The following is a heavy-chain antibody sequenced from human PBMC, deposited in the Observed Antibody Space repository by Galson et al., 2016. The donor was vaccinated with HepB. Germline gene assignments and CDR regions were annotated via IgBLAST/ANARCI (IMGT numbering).Heavy chain of an antibody. Sequence: ETLSLTCSVSAGSLSRYYWSWIRQPPGKGLEWIGYINHSGSTSYNPSLKSRVTISVDTSTDQISLRLRSVTSADTAVYYCARSNRWSHYFDYWGQGSLVTVSS. CDR3: ARSNRWSHYFDY. J-gene: IGHJ4*02. CDR2: INHSGST. V-gene: IGHV4-59*01. D-gene: IGHD5-24*01. CDR1: AGSLSRYY.